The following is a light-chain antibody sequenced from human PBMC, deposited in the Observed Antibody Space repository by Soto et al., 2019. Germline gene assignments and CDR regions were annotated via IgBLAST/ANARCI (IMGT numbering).Light chain of an antibody. V-gene: IGLV1-44*01. CDR2: NNH. Sequence: QSVLSQPPSASGTPGQRVTISCSGSNSNIGNNDINWYQQVPGTAPKLLIYNNHQRPSGVPDRFSGSKSGTSASLAISGLQSEDEAVYYCATWDDSLDGVLFGGGTKLTVL. J-gene: IGLJ2*01. CDR3: ATWDDSLDGVL. CDR1: NSNIGNND.